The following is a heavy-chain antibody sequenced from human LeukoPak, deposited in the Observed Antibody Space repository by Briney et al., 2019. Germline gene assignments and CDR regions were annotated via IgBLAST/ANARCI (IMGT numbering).Heavy chain of an antibody. V-gene: IGHV1-69*05. Sequence: SVKVSCKASGGTFSSYAISWVRQAPGQGLEWMGGIIPIFGTANYAQKFQGRVTITTDETTSTAYMELSSLRSEDTAVYYCARQQLEWATIRNVGYYQYYYMDVWGKGTTVTVSS. CDR3: ARQQLEWATIRNVGYYQYYYMDV. CDR2: IIPIFGTA. CDR1: GGTFSSYA. D-gene: IGHD1-1*01. J-gene: IGHJ6*03.